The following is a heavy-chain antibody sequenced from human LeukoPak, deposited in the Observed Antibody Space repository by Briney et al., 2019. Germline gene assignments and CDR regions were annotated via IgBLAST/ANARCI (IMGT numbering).Heavy chain of an antibody. J-gene: IGHJ6*02. CDR2: IIPIFGIA. Sequence: SVKVSCKASGGTFSSYAISWVRQAPGQGLEWMGRIIPIFGIANYAQKFQGRVTITADKSTSTAYMELSSLRSEDTAVYYCAKSVVVVAWGMDIWGQGTTVTVSS. D-gene: IGHD2-15*01. CDR3: AKSVVVVAWGMDI. CDR1: GGTFSSYA. V-gene: IGHV1-69*04.